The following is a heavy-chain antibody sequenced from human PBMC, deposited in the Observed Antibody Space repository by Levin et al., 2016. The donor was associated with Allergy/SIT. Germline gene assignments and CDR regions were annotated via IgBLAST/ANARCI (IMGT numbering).Heavy chain of an antibody. CDR3: ARGSVYYYGSGSYAKTRNYYYYYGMDV. CDR2: IKQDGSEK. V-gene: IGHV3-7*03. Sequence: WIRQPPGKGLEWVANIKQDGSEKYYVDSVKGRFTISRDNAKNSLYLQMNSLRAEDTAVYYCARGSVYYYGSGSYAKTRNYYYYYGMDVWGQGTTVTVSS. J-gene: IGHJ6*02. D-gene: IGHD3-10*01.